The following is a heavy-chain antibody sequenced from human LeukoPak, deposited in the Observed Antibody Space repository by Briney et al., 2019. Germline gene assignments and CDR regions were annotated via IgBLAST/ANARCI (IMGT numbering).Heavy chain of an antibody. CDR3: AREFSP. Sequence: PSQTLSLTCTVSGGSITSGGYYWTWIRQPAGRGLEWIGLIYTSGSTNYNPSLKSRVTISLDTFMNQFSLKLSSVTAADTAVYYCAREFSPWGPGTLVTVSS. CDR2: IYTSGST. V-gene: IGHV4-61*02. CDR1: GGSITSGGYY. J-gene: IGHJ5*02.